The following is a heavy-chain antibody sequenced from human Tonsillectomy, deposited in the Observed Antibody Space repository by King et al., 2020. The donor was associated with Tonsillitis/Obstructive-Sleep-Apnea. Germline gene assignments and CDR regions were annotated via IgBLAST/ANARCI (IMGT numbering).Heavy chain of an antibody. CDR3: AKDGLGFGGPFDY. CDR2: ISGSGGST. Sequence: VQLLESGGGLVQPGGSLRLSCAASGFTFSSYAINWVRQAPGKGLEWVSSISGSGGSTYYADSVKGRFIISRDNSKNTLYLQMNSLRAEDTAVYYCAKDGLGFGGPFDYWGQGTLVTVSS. D-gene: IGHD3-10*01. J-gene: IGHJ4*02. V-gene: IGHV3-23*01. CDR1: GFTFSSYA.